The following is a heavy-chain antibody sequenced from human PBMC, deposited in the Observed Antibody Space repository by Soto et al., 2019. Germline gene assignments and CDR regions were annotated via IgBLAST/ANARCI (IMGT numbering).Heavy chain of an antibody. D-gene: IGHD6-13*01. CDR1: GGSFSGYY. Sequence: SETLSLTCAVYGGSFSGYYWSWIRQPPGKGLEWIGEINHSGSTNYNPSLKSRVTISVDTSKNQFSLKLSSVTAADTAVYYCARTGAGVVPAAKYSSSWYGDPAAFDIWGQGTMVTVSS. CDR3: ARTGAGVVPAAKYSSSWYGDPAAFDI. J-gene: IGHJ3*02. V-gene: IGHV4-34*01. CDR2: INHSGST.